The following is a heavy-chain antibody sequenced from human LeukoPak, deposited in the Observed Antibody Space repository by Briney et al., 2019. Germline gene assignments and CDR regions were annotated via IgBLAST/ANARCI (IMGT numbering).Heavy chain of an antibody. CDR2: ISYDGSNK. V-gene: IGHV3-30*03. CDR1: GFTFSSYG. D-gene: IGHD3-22*01. CDR3: ASHYYDSSGSF. J-gene: IGHJ4*02. Sequence: PGRSLRLSCAASGFTFSSYGMHWVRQAPGKGLEWVAVISYDGSNKYYADSVKGRFTISRDNSKNTLYLQMNSLRAEDTAVYYCASHYYDSSGSFWGQGTLVTVSS.